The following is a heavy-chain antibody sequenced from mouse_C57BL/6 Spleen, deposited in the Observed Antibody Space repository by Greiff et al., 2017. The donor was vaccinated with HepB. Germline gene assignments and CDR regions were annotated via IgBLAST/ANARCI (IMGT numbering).Heavy chain of an antibody. CDR2: IYPGSGNT. CDR1: GYTFTDYY. V-gene: IGHV1-76*01. Sequence: QVQLQQSGAELVRPGASVKLSCKASGYTFTDYYINWVKQRPGQGLEWIARIYPGSGNTYYNEKFKGKATLTAEKSSSTAYMQLSSLTSEDSAVYFCARSARDYWYFDVWGTGTTVTVSS. J-gene: IGHJ1*03. CDR3: ARSARDYWYFDV.